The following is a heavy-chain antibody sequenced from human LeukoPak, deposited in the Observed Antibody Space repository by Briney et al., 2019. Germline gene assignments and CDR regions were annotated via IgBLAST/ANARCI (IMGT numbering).Heavy chain of an antibody. CDR1: GYTFTSYA. CDR3: ARMGRYISGWYPIEGMDF. J-gene: IGHJ4*02. V-gene: IGHV1-3*01. Sequence: ASVKVSCKASGYTFTSYAMHWVRQAPGQRLEWMGWINAGNGNTKYSQKFQGRVTITRDTSASTAYIELSSLRSEDTAVYYCARMGRYISGWYPIEGMDFWGQGTLVTVSS. CDR2: INAGNGNT. D-gene: IGHD6-19*01.